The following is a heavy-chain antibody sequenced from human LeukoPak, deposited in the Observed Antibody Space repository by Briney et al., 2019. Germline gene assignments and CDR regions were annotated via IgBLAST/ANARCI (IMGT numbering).Heavy chain of an antibody. CDR2: ISVNNGNT. CDR3: ARVVYYGSRRPPFYP. J-gene: IGHJ5*02. D-gene: IGHD3-10*01. V-gene: IGHV1-18*01. CDR1: GYTFTNYG. Sequence: ASVKVSCKASGYTFTNYGIYWVRQAPGQGFQWMGWISVNNGNTNYARKFRDRFTMTADTATSTAYLELRSLRSDDTAVYYCARVVYYGSRRPPFYPWGQGTLVTVSS.